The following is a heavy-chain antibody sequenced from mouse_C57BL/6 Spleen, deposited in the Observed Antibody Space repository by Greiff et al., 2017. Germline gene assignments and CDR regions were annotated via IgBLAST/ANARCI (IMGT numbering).Heavy chain of an antibody. CDR3: ARHDGSLDY. CDR1: GFTFSSYG. CDR2: ISSGGSYT. J-gene: IGHJ4*01. D-gene: IGHD2-3*01. Sequence: EVNVVESGGDLVKPGGSLKLSCAASGFTFSSYGMSWVRQTPDKRLEWVATISSGGSYTYYPDSVKGRFTISRDNAKNTLYLQMSSLKSEDTAMYYCARHDGSLDYWGQGTSVTVSS. V-gene: IGHV5-6*01.